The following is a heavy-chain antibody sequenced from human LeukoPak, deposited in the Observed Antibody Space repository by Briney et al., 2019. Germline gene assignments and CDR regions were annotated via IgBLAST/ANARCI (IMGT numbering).Heavy chain of an antibody. V-gene: IGHV1-24*01. CDR2: FDPGDGET. CDR1: GYTLTELS. Sequence: ASVKVSCEVSGYTLTELSMHWVRQAPGKGLEWMGGFDPGDGETIYAQKFQGRVTMTEDTSTDTAYMELSSLRSEDTAVYYCAAVIRGRINWFDPWGQGTLVTVSS. CDR3: AAVIRGRINWFDP. J-gene: IGHJ5*02. D-gene: IGHD2-15*01.